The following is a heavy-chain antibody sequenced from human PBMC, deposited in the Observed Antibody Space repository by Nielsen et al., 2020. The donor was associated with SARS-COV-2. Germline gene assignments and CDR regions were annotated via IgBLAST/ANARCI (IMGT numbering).Heavy chain of an antibody. CDR1: GDSISSYY. Sequence: SETLSLTCTVSGDSISSYYWGWIRQPPGKGLEWIGSIYYSGNTYYNPSLKSRVTISVDRSKNHFSLKLTSVTAADTALYYCAREYCSSTSCSRNYYYMDVWGKGTTVTVSS. D-gene: IGHD2-2*01. V-gene: IGHV4-39*07. J-gene: IGHJ6*03. CDR3: AREYCSSTSCSRNYYYMDV. CDR2: IYYSGNT.